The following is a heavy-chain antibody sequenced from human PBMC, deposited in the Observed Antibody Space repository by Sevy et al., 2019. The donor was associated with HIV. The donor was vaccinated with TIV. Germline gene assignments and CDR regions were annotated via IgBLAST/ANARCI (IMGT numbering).Heavy chain of an antibody. V-gene: IGHV4-4*07. CDR2: IYTSGST. D-gene: IGHD5-12*01. CDR3: ARDSRGYSGYDDYYYYYGMDV. J-gene: IGHJ6*02. CDR1: GGSISSYY. Sequence: SETLSLTCTVSGGSISSYYWSWIRQPAGKGLELIGRIYTSGSTNYNPSLKSRVTMSVDTSKNQFSLKLSSVTAADTAVYYCARDSRGYSGYDDYYYYYGMDVWGQGTTVTVSS.